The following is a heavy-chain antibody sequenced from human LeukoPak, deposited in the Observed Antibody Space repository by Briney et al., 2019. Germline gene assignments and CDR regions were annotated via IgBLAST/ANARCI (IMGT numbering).Heavy chain of an antibody. V-gene: IGHV3-48*01. CDR3: TRNSGWYGLS. D-gene: IGHD6-19*01. CDR1: GFTFSSYS. CDR2: ISSLSGTI. J-gene: IGHJ1*01. Sequence: GGSLRLSCAASGFTFSSYSMNWVRQAPGEGLEWVSYISSLSGTIYYADSVKGRFTISRDNSNNTLFLHLNSLRGEDTAVYYCTRNSGWYGLSWGQGTLVTVSS.